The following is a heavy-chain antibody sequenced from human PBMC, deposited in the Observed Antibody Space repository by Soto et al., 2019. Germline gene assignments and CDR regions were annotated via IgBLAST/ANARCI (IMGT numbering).Heavy chain of an antibody. CDR2: ISGSDDST. J-gene: IGHJ4*02. Sequence: EVQLLESGGGLVQPGESLRLSCAASGFTFSSYAMSWVRQAPGKGLEWVSVISGSDDSTYYADSVKGRFTLSRDNSKNTLYLQMNSLRAEDTAVYYCAKRSRSATFDYWGQGTLVTVSS. V-gene: IGHV3-23*01. CDR3: AKRSRSATFDY. D-gene: IGHD6-6*01. CDR1: GFTFSSYA.